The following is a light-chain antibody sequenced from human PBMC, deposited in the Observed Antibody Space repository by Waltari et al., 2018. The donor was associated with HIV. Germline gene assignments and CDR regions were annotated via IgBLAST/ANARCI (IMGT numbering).Light chain of an antibody. CDR3: SSYAGSHVV. V-gene: IGLV2-8*01. J-gene: IGLJ2*01. CDR2: VVS. Sequence: QSALTQPPSASGSPGQSVTISCTGTSSNVGGYNSVSCYQQHHGQAPKLMIYVVSKWPSGVPDCCSGSKTCNTASLTVSGLEADDEADYYCSSYAGSHVVFGGGTKLTVL. CDR1: SSNVGGYNS.